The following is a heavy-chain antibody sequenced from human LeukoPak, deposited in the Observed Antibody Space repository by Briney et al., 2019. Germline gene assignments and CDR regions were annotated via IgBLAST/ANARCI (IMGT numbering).Heavy chain of an antibody. CDR1: GGTFSSYA. J-gene: IGHJ6*03. CDR2: IIPIFGTA. D-gene: IGHD6-6*01. V-gene: IGHV1-69*05. Sequence: SVKVSCKASGGTFSSYAISWVRQAPGQGLEWMGGIIPIFGTANYAQKFQGRVTITTDESTSTAYMELSSLRSEDTAVYYCARALRIAARPEYYYYMDVRGKGTTVTVSS. CDR3: ARALRIAARPEYYYYMDV.